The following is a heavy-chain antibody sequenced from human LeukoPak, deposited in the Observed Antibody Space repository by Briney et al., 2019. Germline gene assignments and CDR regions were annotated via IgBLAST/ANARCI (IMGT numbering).Heavy chain of an antibody. V-gene: IGHV4-61*02. CDR2: IYTSDST. J-gene: IGHJ3*02. CDR1: GGSISSGSYY. D-gene: IGHD1-7*01. CDR3: ARGWTYRGAFDI. Sequence: SQTLSLTCTVSGGSISSGSYYWSWIRQPAGKGLEWIGRIYTSDSTNYNPSLKSRVTMSVDTSKNQFSLRLSSVTAADTAVYYCARGWTYRGAFDIWGQGTMVTVSS.